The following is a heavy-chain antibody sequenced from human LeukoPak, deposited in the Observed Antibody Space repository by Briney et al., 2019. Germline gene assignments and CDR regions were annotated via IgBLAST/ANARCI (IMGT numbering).Heavy chain of an antibody. CDR1: GGSFSSHY. J-gene: IGHJ3*02. CDR3: ARDPTTVTKGLDI. CDR2: ISYIGST. D-gene: IGHD4-17*01. V-gene: IGHV4-59*11. Sequence: SETLSLTCTVSGGSFSSHYWSWIRQPPGKGLEWIGYISYIGSTNYNPSLKGRVTISVDTSKNQFSLKLGSVTAADTAVYYCARDPTTVTKGLDIWGQGTMVTVSS.